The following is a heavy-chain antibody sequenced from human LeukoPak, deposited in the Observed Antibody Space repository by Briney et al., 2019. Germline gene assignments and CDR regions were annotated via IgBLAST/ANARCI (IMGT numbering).Heavy chain of an antibody. CDR2: IDWDDDK. CDR3: ARMGQRRAFDI. V-gene: IGHV2-70*04. CDR1: GFPLSTSGMR. Sequence: ESGPALVKPTQTLTLTCTFSGFPLSTSGMRVSWIRQPPGKALEWLARIDWDDDKFYSTSLKTRLTISKDTSKNQVVLTMTNMDPVDTATYYCARMGQRRAFDIWGQGTMVTVSS. J-gene: IGHJ3*02.